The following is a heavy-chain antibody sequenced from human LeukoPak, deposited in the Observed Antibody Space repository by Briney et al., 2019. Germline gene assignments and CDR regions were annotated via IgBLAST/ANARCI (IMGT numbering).Heavy chain of an antibody. D-gene: IGHD1-26*01. Sequence: SETLSLTCAVYGGSFSGYYWSWIRQPPGKGLEWIGEINHSGSTNYNPSLKSRVTISVDTSKNQFSLKLSSVTAADTAVYYCARAVGSPESNWFDPWGQGTLATVSS. CDR3: ARAVGSPESNWFDP. CDR1: GGSFSGYY. CDR2: INHSGST. V-gene: IGHV4-34*01. J-gene: IGHJ5*02.